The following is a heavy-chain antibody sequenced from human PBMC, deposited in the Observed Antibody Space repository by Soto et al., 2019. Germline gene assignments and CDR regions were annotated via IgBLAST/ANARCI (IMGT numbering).Heavy chain of an antibody. Sequence: SSETLSLTCAVSGGSISSGGYSWSWIRQPPGKGLEWIGYLYHSGSTYYNPSLKSRVTISVDRSKNQFSLKLSSVTAADTAVYYCASYYYDSSGYYDYWGQGTLVTVSS. CDR2: LYHSGST. CDR1: GGSISSGGYS. V-gene: IGHV4-30-2*01. D-gene: IGHD3-22*01. J-gene: IGHJ4*02. CDR3: ASYYYDSSGYYDY.